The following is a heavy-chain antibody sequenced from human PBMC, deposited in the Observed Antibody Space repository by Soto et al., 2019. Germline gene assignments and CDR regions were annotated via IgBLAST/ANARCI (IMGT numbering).Heavy chain of an antibody. CDR3: ARAKYYYDSSGSPGYGMDV. J-gene: IGHJ6*02. V-gene: IGHV4-30-2*01. D-gene: IGHD3-22*01. CDR2: IYHSGST. Sequence: SETLSLTCAVSGGSISSGGYSWSWIRQPPGKGLEWIGYIYHSGSTYYNPSLKSRVTISVDRSKNQFSLKLSSVTAADTAVYYCARAKYYYDSSGSPGYGMDVWGQGTTVTVSS. CDR1: GGSISSGGYS.